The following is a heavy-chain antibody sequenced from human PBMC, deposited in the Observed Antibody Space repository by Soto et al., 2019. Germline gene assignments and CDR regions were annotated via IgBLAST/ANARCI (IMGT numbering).Heavy chain of an antibody. V-gene: IGHV3-30*18. CDR3: AKGYYYDSSGYYPILLFFDY. Sequence: GSLRLSCAASGFTFSSYGMHWVRQAPGKGLEWVAVISYDGSNKYYADSVKGRFTISRDNSKNTLYLQMNSLRAEDTAVYYCAKGYYYDSSGYYPILLFFDYWGQGTLVTVSS. D-gene: IGHD3-22*01. CDR1: GFTFSSYG. CDR2: ISYDGSNK. J-gene: IGHJ4*02.